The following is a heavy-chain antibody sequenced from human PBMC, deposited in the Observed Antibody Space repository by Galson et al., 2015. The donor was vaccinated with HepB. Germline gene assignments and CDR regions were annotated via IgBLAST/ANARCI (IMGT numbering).Heavy chain of an antibody. CDR2: INAGNGNT. D-gene: IGHD3-10*01. V-gene: IGHV1-3*01. Sequence: SVKVSCKASGYTFTSYAMHWVRQAPGQRLEWMGWINAGNGNTKCSQKFQGRVTITRDTSASTAYMELSSLRSEDTAVYYCARGSGSGWLRPFDYWGQGTLVTVSS. J-gene: IGHJ4*02. CDR3: ARGSGSGWLRPFDY. CDR1: GYTFTSYA.